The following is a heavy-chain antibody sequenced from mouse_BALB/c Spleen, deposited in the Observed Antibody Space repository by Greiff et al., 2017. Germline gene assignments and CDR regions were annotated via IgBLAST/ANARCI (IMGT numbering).Heavy chain of an antibody. CDR1: GYSFTSYY. V-gene: IGHV1S135*01. CDR2: IDPFNGGT. J-gene: IGHJ2*01. Sequence: EVQLQQSGPELMKPGASVKISCKASGYSFTSYYMHWVKQSHGKSLEWIGYIDPFNGGTSYNQKFKGKATLTVDKSSRTAYMHLSSLTSEDSAVYYCARSGNWDTYYFDYWGQGTTLTVSS. D-gene: IGHD4-1*01. CDR3: ARSGNWDTYYFDY.